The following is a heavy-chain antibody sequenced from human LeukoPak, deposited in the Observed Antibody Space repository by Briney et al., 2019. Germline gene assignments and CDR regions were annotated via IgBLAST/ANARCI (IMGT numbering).Heavy chain of an antibody. Sequence: PGGSLRLSCAASGFTFSNYAMSWVRQAPGKGLVWVSCIKSGGSSIRYADSVKGRFTISRDNAKNTLYLQMNSLRAEDTAVYYCARDLDYGGYSNFDYWGEGTLVTVSS. D-gene: IGHD4-23*01. J-gene: IGHJ4*02. CDR2: IKSGGSSI. CDR1: GFTFSNYA. CDR3: ARDLDYGGYSNFDY. V-gene: IGHV3-74*01.